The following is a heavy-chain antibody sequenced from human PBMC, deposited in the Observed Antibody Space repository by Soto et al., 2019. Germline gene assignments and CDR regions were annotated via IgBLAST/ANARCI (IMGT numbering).Heavy chain of an antibody. CDR3: AREGGSYDSGGFLIRGAFDV. J-gene: IGHJ3*01. V-gene: IGHV4-31*11. Sequence: QVQLQQSGPGLLKPSQTLSLTCAVSGGSISSGDYYWNWIRQHPEKGLEWIGSVHHRGNTYYSPSLESRLTISIDTSRNQFSLRLSSVTAADTAVYYCAREGGSYDSGGFLIRGAFDVWGQGTTVTVSP. CDR2: VHHRGNT. CDR1: GGSISSGDYY. D-gene: IGHD3-22*01.